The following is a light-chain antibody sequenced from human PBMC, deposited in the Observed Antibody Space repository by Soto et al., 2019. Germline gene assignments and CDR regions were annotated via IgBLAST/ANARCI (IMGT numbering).Light chain of an antibody. CDR2: AAS. CDR1: QDMNTY. CDR3: QQLNNYPRT. J-gene: IGKJ1*01. Sequence: DIQLTQSPSFLSASVGDRVTITCRASQDMNTYLAWYQQKPGKAPKLLIYAASTLQSGVPSRFSGSGSGTEFTLTISSLQPEDFATYYCQQLNNYPRTFGQGTKVDIK. V-gene: IGKV1-9*01.